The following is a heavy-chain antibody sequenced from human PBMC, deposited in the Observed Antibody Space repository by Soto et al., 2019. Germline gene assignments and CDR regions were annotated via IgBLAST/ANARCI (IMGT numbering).Heavy chain of an antibody. J-gene: IGHJ4*02. CDR1: GFTFSDYY. CDR2: ISSSGSTI. CDR3: ARDTDYDILPGRPLYYFDY. V-gene: IGHV3-11*01. D-gene: IGHD3-9*01. Sequence: GGSLRLSCAASGFTFSDYYMSWIRQAPGKGLEWVSYISSSGSTIYYADSVKGRFTISRDNAKNSLYLQMNSLRAEDTAVYYCARDTDYDILPGRPLYYFDYWGQGTLATVSS.